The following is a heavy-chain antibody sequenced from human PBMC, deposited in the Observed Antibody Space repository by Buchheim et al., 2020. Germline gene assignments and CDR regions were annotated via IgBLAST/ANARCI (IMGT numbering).Heavy chain of an antibody. J-gene: IGHJ6*02. CDR3: ARMLTMIVVVTREKYYYYGMDV. CDR1: GGSISSSNW. V-gene: IGHV4-4*02. D-gene: IGHD3-22*01. CDR2: IYHSGST. Sequence: QVQLQESGPGLVKPSGTLSLTCAVSGGSISSSNWWSWVRQPPGKGLEWIGEIYHSGSTNYNPSLKSRVTISVAKSKNQFSLKLSSVTAADTAVYYCARMLTMIVVVTREKYYYYGMDVWGQGTT.